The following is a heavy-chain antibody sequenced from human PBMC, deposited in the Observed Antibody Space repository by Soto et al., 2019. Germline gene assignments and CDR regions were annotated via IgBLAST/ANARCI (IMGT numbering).Heavy chain of an antibody. V-gene: IGHV4-4*02. D-gene: IGHD3-10*01. CDR2: IYHSGST. CDR1: GGSISSSNW. J-gene: IGHJ6*02. CDR3: ARVIITMVRGVIYYYGMDV. Sequence: SETLSLTCAVPGGSISSSNWWSWVRQPPGKGLEWIGEIYHSGSTNYNPSLKSRVTISVDKSKNQFSLKLSSVTAADTAVYYCARVIITMVRGVIYYYGMDVWGQGTTVTISS.